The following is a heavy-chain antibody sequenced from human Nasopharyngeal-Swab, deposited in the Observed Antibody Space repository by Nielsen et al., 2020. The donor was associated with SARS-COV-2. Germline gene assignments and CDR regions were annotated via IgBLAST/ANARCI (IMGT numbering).Heavy chain of an antibody. J-gene: IGHJ5*02. CDR3: ARGGPGRYGGKPWRWFDP. CDR2: INLGGST. Sequence: SETLSLTCAVYGESFSDYYWSWIRQPPGKGLEGIGEINLGGSTNYNPSLKSRVTISKDTSKNQFSLKLSSVTAADTAVYYCARGGPGRYGGKPWRWFDPWGQGTLVTVSS. D-gene: IGHD4-23*01. CDR1: GESFSDYY. V-gene: IGHV4-34*01.